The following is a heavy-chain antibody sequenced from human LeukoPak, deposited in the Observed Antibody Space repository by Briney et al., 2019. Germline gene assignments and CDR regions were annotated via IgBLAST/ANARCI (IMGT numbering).Heavy chain of an antibody. CDR1: GGSFSGYY. CDR3: ARGGYSYGYGYYYGMDV. CDR2: INHSGST. D-gene: IGHD5-18*01. V-gene: IGHV4-34*01. Sequence: SETLSLTCAVYGGSFSGYYWSWIRQPPGKGLEWIGEINHSGSTNYNPSLKSRVTISVDTSKNQFSLKLSSVTAADTAVYYCARGGYSYGYGYYYGMDVWGQGTTVIVSS. J-gene: IGHJ6*02.